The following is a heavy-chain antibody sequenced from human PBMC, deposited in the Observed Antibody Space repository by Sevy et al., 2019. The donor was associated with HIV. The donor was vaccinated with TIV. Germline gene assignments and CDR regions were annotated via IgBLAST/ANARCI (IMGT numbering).Heavy chain of an antibody. D-gene: IGHD6-13*01. J-gene: IGHJ4*01. CDR1: GFAFSSHA. V-gene: IGHV3-30-3*01. CDR3: ARDGGYSIKWYPLY. CDR2: ISYEGTET. Sequence: GGSLRLSCAASGFAFSSHAMHWVRQAPGKGLEWVAVISYEGTETFYAASVEGRFTISRDNSKNMLSLQINSLRPEDTAVCFCARDGGYSIKWYPLYWGHGTLVTVPS.